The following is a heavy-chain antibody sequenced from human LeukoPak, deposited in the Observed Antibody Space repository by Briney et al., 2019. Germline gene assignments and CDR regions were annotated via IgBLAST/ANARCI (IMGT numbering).Heavy chain of an antibody. CDR3: ARQYSSTWSSMHFDY. CDR1: GGSISTSDYY. D-gene: IGHD6-13*01. Sequence: SETLSLTCTVSGGSISTSDYYWGWIRQPPGKGLEWIGSIYYRGSTYYNPSLKSRVTISVDTSKNQFSLRLSSVTAANTAVYYCARQYSSTWSSMHFDYWGQGTLVTV. V-gene: IGHV4-39*01. J-gene: IGHJ4*02. CDR2: IYYRGST.